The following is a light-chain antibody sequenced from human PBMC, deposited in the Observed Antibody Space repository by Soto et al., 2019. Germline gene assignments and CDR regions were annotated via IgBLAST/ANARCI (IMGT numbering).Light chain of an antibody. Sequence: QSVLTQPASVSGSPGQSIVISCTGTSSDVGGYNYVSWYQQHPGKAPKLMIYDVSDRPSGVSNRFSGSKSGNTASLTISGLQAEDEADYYCSSYTSRSTYVCGTGTKVTVL. J-gene: IGLJ1*01. CDR3: SSYTSRSTYV. CDR1: SSDVGGYNY. V-gene: IGLV2-14*01. CDR2: DVS.